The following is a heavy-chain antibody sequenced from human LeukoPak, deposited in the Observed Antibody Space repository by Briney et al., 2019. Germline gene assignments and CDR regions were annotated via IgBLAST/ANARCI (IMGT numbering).Heavy chain of an antibody. CDR3: AKGLGYCSSTSCLLTSYGMDV. J-gene: IGHJ6*02. Sequence: GGSLRLSCAASGFTFSSYAMSWVRQAPGKGLEWVSAISGSGGSTYYADSVKGRFTISRDNYKNTLYLQMNSLRAEDTAVYYCAKGLGYCSSTSCLLTSYGMDVWGQGTTVTVSS. V-gene: IGHV3-23*01. D-gene: IGHD2-2*01. CDR2: ISGSGGST. CDR1: GFTFSSYA.